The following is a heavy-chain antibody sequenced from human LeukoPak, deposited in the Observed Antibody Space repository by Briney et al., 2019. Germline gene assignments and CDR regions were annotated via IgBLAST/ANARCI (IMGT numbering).Heavy chain of an antibody. CDR1: GGTFSSYA. J-gene: IGHJ4*02. CDR3: ARERADGSGTRNYYFGY. CDR2: IIPIFGTA. D-gene: IGHD3-10*01. Sequence: SVKVSCKASGGTFSSYAISWVRQAPGQGLEWMGGIIPIFGTANYAQKFQGRVTITADKSTSTAYMELSSLRSEDTAVYYCARERADGSGTRNYYFGYWGQGTLVTVSS. V-gene: IGHV1-69*06.